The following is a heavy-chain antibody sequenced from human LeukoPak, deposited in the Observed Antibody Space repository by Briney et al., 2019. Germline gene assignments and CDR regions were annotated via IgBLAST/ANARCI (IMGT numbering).Heavy chain of an antibody. CDR1: GYSISSGYY. D-gene: IGHD6-13*01. V-gene: IGHV4-38-2*02. CDR3: ARSALYSSSWYHLFYNWSDP. Sequence: SETLSLTCTVSGYSISSGYYWGWIRQPPGKGLEWIGSIYHSGSTYYNPSLKSRVTISVDTSKNQFSLKLSSVTAADTAVYYCARSALYSSSWYHLFYNWSDPWGQGTLVTVSS. J-gene: IGHJ5*02. CDR2: IYHSGST.